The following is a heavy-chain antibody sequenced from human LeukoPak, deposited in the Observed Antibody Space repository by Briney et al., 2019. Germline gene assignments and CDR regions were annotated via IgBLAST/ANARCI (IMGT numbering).Heavy chain of an antibody. CDR2: MNPNSGNT. D-gene: IGHD4-17*01. CDR1: GYAFISYD. CDR3: ARGYGSRASRGAFDI. Sequence: ASVKVSCKASGYAFISYDINWVRQATGQGLEWMGWMNPNSGNTGYAQKFQGRVTMTRNTSISTAYMELSSLGSEDTAVYYCARGYGSRASRGAFDIWGQGTMVTVSS. V-gene: IGHV1-8*01. J-gene: IGHJ3*02.